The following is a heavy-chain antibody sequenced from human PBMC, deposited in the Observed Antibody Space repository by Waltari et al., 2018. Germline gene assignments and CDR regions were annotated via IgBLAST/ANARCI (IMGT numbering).Heavy chain of an antibody. Sequence: EVQLVESGGGMLRPGGSLRRSWEASGFTFNDYGMSWVRQVTGKGLEWVSGINWSGARTSYADSVMGRFTVSRDNAMNSLYLEMSSLRAEDTALYYCVRDHWGPDYWGQGTLVTVSS. J-gene: IGHJ4*02. CDR3: VRDHWGPDY. CDR1: GFTFNDYG. CDR2: INWSGART. V-gene: IGHV3-20*04. D-gene: IGHD7-27*01.